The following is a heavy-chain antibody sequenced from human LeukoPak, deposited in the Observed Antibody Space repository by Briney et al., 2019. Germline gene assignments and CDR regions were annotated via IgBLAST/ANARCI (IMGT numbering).Heavy chain of an antibody. CDR1: GYTFTSYY. CDR2: INPSGGST. V-gene: IGHV1-46*01. CDR3: ARDALLKQWLPSAKLHYYGMDV. Sequence: ASVKVSCKASGYTFTSYYMHWVRQAPGQGLEWMGIINPSGGSTSYAQKFQGRVTMTRDMSTSTVYMELSSLRSEDTAVYYCARDALLKQWLPSAKLHYYGMDVWGQGTTVTVSS. D-gene: IGHD6-19*01. J-gene: IGHJ6*02.